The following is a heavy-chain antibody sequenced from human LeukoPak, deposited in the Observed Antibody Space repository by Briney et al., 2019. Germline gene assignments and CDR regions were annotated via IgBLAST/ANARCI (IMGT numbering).Heavy chain of an antibody. Sequence: TGGSLRLSCAASGFTFSSYSMNWVRQAPGKGLEWVSYISSSSSTIYYADSVKGRFTISRDNAKNSLYLQMNSLRAEDTAVYYCASKGQQLVPRYHYYYYGMDVWGQGTTVTVSS. CDR2: ISSSSSTI. J-gene: IGHJ6*02. V-gene: IGHV3-48*04. CDR1: GFTFSSYS. CDR3: ASKGQQLVPRYHYYYYGMDV. D-gene: IGHD6-13*01.